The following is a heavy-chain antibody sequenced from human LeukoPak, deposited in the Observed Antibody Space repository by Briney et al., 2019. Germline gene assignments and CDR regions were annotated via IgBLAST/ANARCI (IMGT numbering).Heavy chain of an antibody. V-gene: IGHV3-23*01. CDR1: GFTFSNFP. CDR2: TVGGGDGT. D-gene: IGHD4-11*01. CDR3: AKLTTS. J-gene: IGHJ4*02. Sequence: GGSLRLSCAASGFTFSNFPMTWVRRAPGKGLEWVAVTVGGGDGTYYADSVKGRFTISRDNSNNTLYLQMNSLRAEDTAVYYCAKLTTSWGQGTLVTVSS.